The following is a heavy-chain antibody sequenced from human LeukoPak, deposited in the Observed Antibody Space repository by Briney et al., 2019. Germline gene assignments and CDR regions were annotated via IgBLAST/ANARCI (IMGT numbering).Heavy chain of an antibody. J-gene: IGHJ2*01. CDR1: GFTFDDYA. Sequence: PGGSLRLSCAASGFTFDDYAMHWVRQAPGKGLEWVSLISWDGGSTYYADSVKGRFTISRDNSKNTLYLQMNSLRAEDTAVYYCASTLGNHPRTHWYFDLWGRGTLVTVSS. V-gene: IGHV3-43D*03. D-gene: IGHD1-14*01. CDR2: ISWDGGST. CDR3: ASTLGNHPRTHWYFDL.